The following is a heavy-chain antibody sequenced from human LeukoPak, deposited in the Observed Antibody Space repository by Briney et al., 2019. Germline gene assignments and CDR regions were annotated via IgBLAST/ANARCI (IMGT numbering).Heavy chain of an antibody. CDR3: ARTSLGAPFDY. CDR2: INPNSGGT. J-gene: IGHJ4*02. D-gene: IGHD4/OR15-4a*01. Sequence: ASVKVSCKASGYTFTVYFIHWVRQAPGQGLEYMGWINPNSGGTGYAQKFQGRVTMTRDTSISTAYLEMSGLTSDDTAVYYCARTSLGAPFDYWGQGTLVTVSS. V-gene: IGHV1-2*02. CDR1: GYTFTVYF.